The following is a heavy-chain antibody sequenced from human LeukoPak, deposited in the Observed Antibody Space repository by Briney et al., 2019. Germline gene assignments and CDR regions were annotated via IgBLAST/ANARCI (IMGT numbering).Heavy chain of an antibody. V-gene: IGHV3-49*04. CDR1: GFTFGDYA. J-gene: IGHJ4*02. Sequence: GGSLRLSCTASGFTFGDYAMSWVRQAPGKGLEWVGFIRSKAYGGTTEYAASVKGRFTISRDDSKNTLYLQMNSLKTEDTAVYYCTTDILTGYYPFVDYWGQGTLVTVSS. D-gene: IGHD3-9*01. CDR3: TTDILTGYYPFVDY. CDR2: IRSKAYGGTT.